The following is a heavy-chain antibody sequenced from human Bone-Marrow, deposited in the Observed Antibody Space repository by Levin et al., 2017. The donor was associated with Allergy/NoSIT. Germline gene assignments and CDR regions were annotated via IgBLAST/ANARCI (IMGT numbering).Heavy chain of an antibody. CDR3: ARTDSTSRNWFDP. D-gene: IGHD6-6*01. V-gene: IGHV4-39*07. CDR2: SHYSGYT. CDR1: DGSIRSGSYY. J-gene: IGHJ5*02. Sequence: KSSETLSLTCNVSDGSIRSGSYYWAWIRQPPGKGLEWIGSSHYSGYTYYNPSLKSRVIVSVDTSKNQLSLSLKSVTAADTAVYYCARTDSTSRNWFDPWGQGTLVTVSS.